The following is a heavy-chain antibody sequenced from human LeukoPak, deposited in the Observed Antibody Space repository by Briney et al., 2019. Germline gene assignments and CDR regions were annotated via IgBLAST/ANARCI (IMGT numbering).Heavy chain of an antibody. CDR1: GYTFTSYY. Sequence: ASVKVSFTASGYTFTSYYMHWVRQAPGQGLEWMGIINPSGGSTSYAQKFQGRVTMTRDTSTSTVYMELSSLRSEDTAVYYCASGEVGVVYRAGGRYYYYYHAMDVWGQGTTVIVSS. V-gene: IGHV1-46*01. CDR3: ASGEVGVVYRAGGRYYYYYHAMDV. J-gene: IGHJ6*02. D-gene: IGHD2-15*01. CDR2: INPSGGST.